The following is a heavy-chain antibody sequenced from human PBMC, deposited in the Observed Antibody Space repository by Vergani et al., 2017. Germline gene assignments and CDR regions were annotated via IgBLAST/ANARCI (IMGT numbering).Heavy chain of an antibody. CDR1: GGSISSGGYY. CDR3: ARGFPAAGTIPYYGMDV. Sequence: QVQLQESGPGLVKPSETLSLTCTVSGGSISSGGYYWSWIRQHPGKGLEWIGYIYYSGSTNYNPSLKSRVTISVDTSKNQFSLKLSSVTAADTAVYYCARGFPAAGTIPYYGMDVWGQGTTVTVSS. CDR2: IYYSGST. V-gene: IGHV4-31*03. J-gene: IGHJ6*02. D-gene: IGHD6-13*01.